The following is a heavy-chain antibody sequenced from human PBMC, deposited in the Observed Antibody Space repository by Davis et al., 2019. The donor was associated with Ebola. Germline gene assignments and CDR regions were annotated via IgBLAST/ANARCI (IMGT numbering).Heavy chain of an antibody. CDR1: GFTFDEFA. CDR3: VKDIADYYAAFDS. Sequence: SLKISCAASGFTFDEFAMHWVRQAPGKGLEWVSGISWNSYNIGYADSVKGRFTISRDNAKNSLYLQMNSLRAEDTAFYYCVKDIADYYAAFDSWGQGIMVTVS. D-gene: IGHD3-9*01. CDR2: ISWNSYNI. V-gene: IGHV3-9*01. J-gene: IGHJ3*02.